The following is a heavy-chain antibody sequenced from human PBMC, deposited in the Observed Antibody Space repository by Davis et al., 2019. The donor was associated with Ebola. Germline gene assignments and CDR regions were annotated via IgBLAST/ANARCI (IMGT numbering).Heavy chain of an antibody. D-gene: IGHD6-6*01. CDR1: GFTFSSYA. CDR2: ISGSGGST. CDR3: AKAYGSSGYYFDY. Sequence: GESLKISCAASGFTFSSYAMSWVRQAPGKGLEWVSAISGSGGSTYYADSVKGRFTISRDNSKNTLFLQMNSLRAEDTAVYYCAKAYGSSGYYFDYWGQGTLVTVSS. V-gene: IGHV3-23*01. J-gene: IGHJ4*02.